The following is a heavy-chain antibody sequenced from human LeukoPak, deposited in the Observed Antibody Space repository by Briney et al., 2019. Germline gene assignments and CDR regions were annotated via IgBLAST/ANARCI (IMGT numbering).Heavy chain of an antibody. Sequence: ASVKVSCKASGYVFTGYYMHWVRQAPGQGLEWMGWINPTSGGTNYAQKFQGRVTMTRDTSISTAYMELSRLTSDDTAVYYCARADYGHYFDYWGQGTLVTVSS. D-gene: IGHD4-17*01. CDR3: ARADYGHYFDY. CDR1: GYVFTGYY. J-gene: IGHJ4*02. V-gene: IGHV1-2*02. CDR2: INPTSGGT.